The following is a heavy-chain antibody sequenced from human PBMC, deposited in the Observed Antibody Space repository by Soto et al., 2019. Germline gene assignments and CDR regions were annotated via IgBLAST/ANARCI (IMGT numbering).Heavy chain of an antibody. V-gene: IGHV4-4*02. D-gene: IGHD1-26*01. CDR2: IYHIGSI. Sequence: PSETLSLTCDVSGDSISSSLWWSWVRQTPGKGLEWIGEIYHIGSINYNPSLKSRVTISADRSKNQFSLTLTAVTAADTAVYYFETSQPGEYFDNCGQGTLVTSSS. CDR1: GDSISSSLW. J-gene: IGHJ4*02. CDR3: ETSQPGEYFDN.